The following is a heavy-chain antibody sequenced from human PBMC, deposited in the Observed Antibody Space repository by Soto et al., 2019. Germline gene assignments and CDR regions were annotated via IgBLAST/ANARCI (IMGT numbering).Heavy chain of an antibody. V-gene: IGHV4-39*01. D-gene: IGHD3-9*01. Sequence: PSETLSLTCSVSDDSINSDKYYWGWIRQPPGKGLEWIGSIYYRGNAYYNPSLQTRVTISLDKSRSQFSLKLNSVTAADSAVYFCARLEGLATISYYFAFWEPGALVTVSS. CDR2: IYYRGNA. J-gene: IGHJ4*02. CDR1: DDSINSDKYY. CDR3: ARLEGLATISYYFAF.